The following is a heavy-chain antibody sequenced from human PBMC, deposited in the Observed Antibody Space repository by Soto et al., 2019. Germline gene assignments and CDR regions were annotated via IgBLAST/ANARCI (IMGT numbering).Heavy chain of an antibody. CDR1: GFTFSSSA. D-gene: IGHD3-3*01. CDR2: ISYDGRNK. CDR3: ARGGSDFWSAGYY. J-gene: IGHJ4*02. Sequence: QVQLVESGGGVVQPGRSLRLSCGASGFTFSSSAMHWVRQPPGKGLEWVAVISYDGRNKYHADSVKGRFTISRDNFKNTLYLQMNSLRAEDTAVYYCARGGSDFWSAGYYWGQGTLVTVSS. V-gene: IGHV3-30*04.